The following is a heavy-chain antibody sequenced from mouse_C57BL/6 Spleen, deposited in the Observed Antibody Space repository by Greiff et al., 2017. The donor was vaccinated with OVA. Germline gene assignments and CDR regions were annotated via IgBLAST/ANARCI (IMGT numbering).Heavy chain of an antibody. CDR3: ARGYYEGYYAMDY. J-gene: IGHJ4*01. Sequence: QVHVKQSGAELAKPGASVKLSCKASGYTFTSYWMHWVKQRPGQGLEWIGYINPSSGYTKYNQKFKDKATLTAVKSSSTAYMQLSSLTYEDSAVYYCARGYYEGYYAMDYWGQGTSVTVSS. CDR1: GYTFTSYW. D-gene: IGHD2-4*01. V-gene: IGHV1-7*01. CDR2: INPSSGYT.